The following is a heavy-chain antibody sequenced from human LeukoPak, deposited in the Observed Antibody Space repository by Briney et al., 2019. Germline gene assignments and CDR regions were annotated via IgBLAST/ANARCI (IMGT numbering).Heavy chain of an antibody. J-gene: IGHJ4*02. V-gene: IGHV3-21*06. CDR3: ARTDSNIAARRSGVDS. CDR1: GFTFSSYS. D-gene: IGHD6-6*01. CDR2: ISGSSSYI. Sequence: GGSLRLSCAASGFTFSSYSMNWVRQAPGKGLEWVSSISGSSSYIYYADSVRGRFTISRDNAKNSLYLQMNSLRAEDTAVYYCARTDSNIAARRSGVDSWGQGTLVTVSS.